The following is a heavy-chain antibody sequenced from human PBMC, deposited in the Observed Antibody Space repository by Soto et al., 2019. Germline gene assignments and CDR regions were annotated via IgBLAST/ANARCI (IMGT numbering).Heavy chain of an antibody. CDR2: IFPGDSDT. CDR1: GYTFTNYW. Sequence: GESLKISCKAIGYTFTNYWIGWVRQTPGKGLEWMGIIFPGDSDTRYNPSFEGQVTVSADESISTAYLQWNTLKASDTAMYYCVRPNFGALTHFDFWGQGALVTVSS. D-gene: IGHD3-16*01. V-gene: IGHV5-51*01. CDR3: VRPNFGALTHFDF. J-gene: IGHJ4*02.